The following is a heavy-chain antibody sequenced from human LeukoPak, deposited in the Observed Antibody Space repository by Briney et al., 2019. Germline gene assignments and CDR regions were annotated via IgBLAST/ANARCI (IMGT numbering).Heavy chain of an antibody. CDR2: ISGSGGST. CDR1: GFTFSSYA. J-gene: IGHJ4*02. CDR3: ARDRGSNYGVNPDY. Sequence: TGGSLRLSCAASGFTFSSYAMSWVRQAPGKGLEWVSAISGSGGSTYYADSVKGRFTISRDNAKNTLYLQMNSLRAEDTAVYYCARDRGSNYGVNPDYWGQGTLVTVSS. D-gene: IGHD4-17*01. V-gene: IGHV3-23*01.